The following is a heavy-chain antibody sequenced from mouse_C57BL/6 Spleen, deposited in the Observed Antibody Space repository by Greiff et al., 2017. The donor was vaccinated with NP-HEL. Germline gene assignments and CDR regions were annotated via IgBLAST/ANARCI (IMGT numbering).Heavy chain of an antibody. D-gene: IGHD2-4*01. CDR1: GYTFTSYW. CDR3: AIEGGYYDDVLDY. J-gene: IGHJ2*01. V-gene: IGHV1-74*01. Sequence: QVQLQQSGAELVKPGASVKVSCKASGYTFTSYWMHWVKQRPGQGLEWIGRIHPSDSDTNYNQKFKGKATLTVDKSYSTAYMTHSRQPSEDSAVYSCAIEGGYYDDVLDYWGQGTTLTVSS. CDR2: IHPSDSDT.